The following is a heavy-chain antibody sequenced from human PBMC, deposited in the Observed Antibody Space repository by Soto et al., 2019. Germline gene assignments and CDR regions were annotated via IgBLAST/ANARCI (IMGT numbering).Heavy chain of an antibody. V-gene: IGHV5-51*01. CDR3: AVLSDPSSYYCGR. Sequence: PGESLKISCRYSGYNYIAWVRQVPGKGLEWLGVIYASDSHTRYSPSFQGQVTTSVDKSINTAYLQWGSLKASDPANYYCAVLSDPSSYYCGRWGQGTRVTVYS. D-gene: IGHD2-21*01. J-gene: IGHJ4*02. CDR1: GYNY. CDR2: IYASDSHT.